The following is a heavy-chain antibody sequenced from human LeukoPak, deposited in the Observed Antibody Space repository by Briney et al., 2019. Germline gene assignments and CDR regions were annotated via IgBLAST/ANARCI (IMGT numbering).Heavy chain of an antibody. CDR3: ARDIAGATKGGWFDT. Sequence: ASVKVSCKASGYTFTNYDINWVRQATGQGLEWMGWMNPNSGNTGYAQKFQGRVTMTRSTSISTAYMELSSLRSEDTALYYCARDIAGATKGGWFDTWGQGTPDTVSS. CDR2: MNPNSGNT. CDR1: GYTFTNYD. V-gene: IGHV1-8*01. J-gene: IGHJ5*02. D-gene: IGHD1-26*01.